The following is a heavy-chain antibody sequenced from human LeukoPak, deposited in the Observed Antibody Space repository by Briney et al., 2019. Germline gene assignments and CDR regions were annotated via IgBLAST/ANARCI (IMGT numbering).Heavy chain of an antibody. J-gene: IGHJ4*02. D-gene: IGHD3-9*01. V-gene: IGHV3-30*18. CDR2: ISYEGSNK. CDR1: GFTFSSCG. CDR3: AKDRVGYDILTGYYNYFDY. Sequence: GGSLRLSCAASGFTFSSCGMLWVRQAPGKGLEWVAVISYEGSNKYYADSVKGRFTISRDNSKNTLYLQMNSLRAEDTAVYYCAKDRVGYDILTGYYNYFDYWGQGTLVTVSS.